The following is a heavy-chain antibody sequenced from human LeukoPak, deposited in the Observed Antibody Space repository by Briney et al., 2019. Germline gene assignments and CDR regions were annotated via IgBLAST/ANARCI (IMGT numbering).Heavy chain of an antibody. CDR1: GFTFSSYE. J-gene: IGHJ6*02. V-gene: IGHV3-48*03. CDR2: ISSSGSTI. CDR3: ARGHGSSWTPTDYYGMDV. D-gene: IGHD6-13*01. Sequence: GGSLRLSCAASGFTFSSYEMNWVRQAPGKGLEWVSYISSSGSTIYYADSVKGRFTISRDNAKNSLYLQMNSLRAEDTAVYYCARGHGSSWTPTDYYGMDVWGQGTTVTVSS.